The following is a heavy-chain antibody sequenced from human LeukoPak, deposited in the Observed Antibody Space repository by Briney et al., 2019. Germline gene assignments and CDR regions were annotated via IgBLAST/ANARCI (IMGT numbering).Heavy chain of an antibody. Sequence: GGSLRLSCAASGFTFSSYAMSWVRQAPGKGLEWVSAISGSGGSTYYADSVKGRFTIYRDNSKNTLNLQMNSLRADDTAVYYCAKKTGSSGAYFDYWGQGTLVTVSS. CDR2: ISGSGGST. CDR3: AKKTGSSGAYFDY. J-gene: IGHJ4*02. CDR1: GFTFSSYA. D-gene: IGHD6-19*01. V-gene: IGHV3-23*01.